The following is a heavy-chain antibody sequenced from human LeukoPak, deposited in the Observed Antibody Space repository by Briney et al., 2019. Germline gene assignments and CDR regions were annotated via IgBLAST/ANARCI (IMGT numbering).Heavy chain of an antibody. CDR1: GYTFTSYY. D-gene: IGHD2-2*02. CDR2: FDPEDGET. V-gene: IGHV1-24*01. J-gene: IGHJ4*02. Sequence: GASVKVSCKASGYTFTSYYMHWVRQAPGKGLEWMGGFDPEDGETIYAQKFQGRVTMTEDTSTDTAYMELSSLRSEDTAVYYCATGVLGYCSSTSCYRDYWGQGTLVTVSS. CDR3: ATGVLGYCSSTSCYRDY.